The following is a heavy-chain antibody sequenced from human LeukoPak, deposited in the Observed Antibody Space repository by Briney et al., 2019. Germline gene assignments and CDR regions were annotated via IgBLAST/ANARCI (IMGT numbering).Heavy chain of an antibody. Sequence: PGGSLRLSCAASGFTFSSYWMSWVRQAPGKGLEWVANIKQDGSEKYYVDSVKGRFTISRDNAKNSLYLQMNSLRAEDTAVYYCARALPTTVTTFANYWGQGTLVTVSS. D-gene: IGHD4-17*01. CDR3: ARALPTTVTTFANY. J-gene: IGHJ4*02. V-gene: IGHV3-7*01. CDR1: GFTFSSYW. CDR2: IKQDGSEK.